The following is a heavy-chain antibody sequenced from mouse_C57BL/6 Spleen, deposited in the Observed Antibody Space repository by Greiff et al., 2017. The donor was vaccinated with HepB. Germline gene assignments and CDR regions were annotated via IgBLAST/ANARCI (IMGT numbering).Heavy chain of an antibody. Sequence: EVQRVESGGGLVQPKGSLKLSCAASGFTFNTYAMHWVRQAPGKGLEWVARIRSKSSNYATYYADSVKDRFTISRDDSQSMLYLQMNNLKTEDTAMYYCVREGREFYYYGSSGAMDYWGQGTSVTVSS. CDR3: VREGREFYYYGSSGAMDY. CDR2: IRSKSSNYAT. D-gene: IGHD1-1*01. V-gene: IGHV10-3*01. CDR1: GFTFNTYA. J-gene: IGHJ4*01.